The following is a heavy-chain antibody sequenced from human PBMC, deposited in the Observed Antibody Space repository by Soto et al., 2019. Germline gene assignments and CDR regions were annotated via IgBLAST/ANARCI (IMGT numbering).Heavy chain of an antibody. J-gene: IGHJ5*02. Sequence: SETLSLTCTVSGGSISSYYWSWIRQPPGKGLEWIGYIYYSGSTNYNPSLKSRVTISVDTSKNQFSLKLSSVTAADTAVYYCARADYGDYWFDPWGQGTLVTVSS. V-gene: IGHV4-59*01. CDR2: IYYSGST. CDR3: ARADYGDYWFDP. CDR1: GGSISSYY. D-gene: IGHD4-17*01.